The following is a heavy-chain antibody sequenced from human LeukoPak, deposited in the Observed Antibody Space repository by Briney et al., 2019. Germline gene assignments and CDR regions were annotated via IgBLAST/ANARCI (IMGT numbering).Heavy chain of an antibody. J-gene: IGHJ4*02. CDR3: ARLGGYCSSTSCYAGNYFDY. CDR2: IYPGDADT. CDR1: GYSFTSYW. D-gene: IGHD2-2*01. Sequence: GESLKISCKGSGYSFTSYWIGWVRQMPGKGLEWMGIIYPGDADTRYSPSFQGQVTISADKSISTAYLQWSSLKASDTAMYYCARLGGYCSSTSCYAGNYFDYWGQGTLVTVSS. V-gene: IGHV5-51*01.